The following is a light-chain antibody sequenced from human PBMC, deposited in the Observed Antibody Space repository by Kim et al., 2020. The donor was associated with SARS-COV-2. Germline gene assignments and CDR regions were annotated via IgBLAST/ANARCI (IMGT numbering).Light chain of an antibody. CDR3: NSRDSNDNVV. Sequence: SSELTQDPAVSVALGQTVRITCQGDSLRSYYATWYQQKPGQAPILVIYGKNNRHSGNPERFSGSRSGNTASLTITGTQAGDEADYYCNSRDSNDNVVFGG. V-gene: IGLV3-19*01. CDR2: GKN. J-gene: IGLJ2*01. CDR1: SLRSYY.